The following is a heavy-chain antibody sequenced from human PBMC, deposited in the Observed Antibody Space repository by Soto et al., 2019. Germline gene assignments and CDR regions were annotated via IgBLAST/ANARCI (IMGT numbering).Heavy chain of an antibody. J-gene: IGHJ3*02. V-gene: IGHV1-46*03. Sequence: ASVKVSCKASGYTFTSYYMHWVRQAPGQGLEWMGIINPSGGSTSYAQKFQGRVTMTRDTSTSTVYMELSSLRSEDTAVYYCARDRLWFGELLYEDAFHIWGQGTMVTVSS. CDR3: ARDRLWFGELLYEDAFHI. CDR1: GYTFTSYY. CDR2: INPSGGST. D-gene: IGHD3-10*01.